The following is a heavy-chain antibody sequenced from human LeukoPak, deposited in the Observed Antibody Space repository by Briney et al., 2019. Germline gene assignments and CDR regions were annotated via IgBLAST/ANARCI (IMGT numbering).Heavy chain of an antibody. J-gene: IGHJ4*02. CDR2: VSYDGSDK. D-gene: IGHD2-21*02. V-gene: IGHV3-30*03. CDR3: ARDRCGGNCYTFDY. Sequence: PGGSLRLSCAASGFIFSTYGMHWVRQAPGKGLEWVAVVSYDGSDKYYADSVKGRFTIFRDISKKTQYLQMDSLRAEDTAVYYCARDRCGGNCYTFDYWAQGTLVTVSS. CDR1: GFIFSTYG.